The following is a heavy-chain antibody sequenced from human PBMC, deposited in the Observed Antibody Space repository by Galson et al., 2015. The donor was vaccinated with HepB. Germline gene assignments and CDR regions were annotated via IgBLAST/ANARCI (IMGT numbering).Heavy chain of an antibody. CDR2: ISNGSSPI. Sequence: SLRLPCAASGFTFSSYSMNWVRQAPGKGVEWVSSISNGSSPIYYAVSVKGRFTISRDNAKNSLYLQMNRLRAEDTAVCYCARAAGAAAGTAWGQGTLVTVSS. V-gene: IGHV3-48*01. J-gene: IGHJ4*02. CDR3: ARAAGAAAGTA. CDR1: GFTFSSYS. D-gene: IGHD6-13*01.